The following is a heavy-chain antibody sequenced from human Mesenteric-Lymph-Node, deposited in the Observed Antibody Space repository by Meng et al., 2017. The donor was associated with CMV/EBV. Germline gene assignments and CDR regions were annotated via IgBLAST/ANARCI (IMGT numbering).Heavy chain of an antibody. CDR3: AKGPSNYDFWSGLLGY. J-gene: IGHJ4*02. V-gene: IGHV3-23*01. CDR1: GFTFNSYP. Sequence: GSLRLSCAASGFTFNSYPMTWVRQAPGKGLEWVSIISGSGDTTYYANSVKGRFTISRDNSKNTLFLQMNSLRADDTAVYYCAKGPSNYDFWSGLLGYWGQGTLVTVSS. D-gene: IGHD3-3*01. CDR2: ISGSGDTT.